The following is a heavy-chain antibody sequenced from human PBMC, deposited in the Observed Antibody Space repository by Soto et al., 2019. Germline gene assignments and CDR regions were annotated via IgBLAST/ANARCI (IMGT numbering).Heavy chain of an antibody. V-gene: IGHV3-23*01. Sequence: GGSLRLSCAASGFTFSSYAMSWVRQAPGKGLEWVSAISGSGGSTYYADSVKGRFTISRDNSKNTLYLQMNSLRAEDTAVYYCAKSSLRFLEWLENYFDYWGQGTLVTVSS. CDR2: ISGSGGST. CDR1: GFTFSSYA. D-gene: IGHD3-3*01. J-gene: IGHJ4*02. CDR3: AKSSLRFLEWLENYFDY.